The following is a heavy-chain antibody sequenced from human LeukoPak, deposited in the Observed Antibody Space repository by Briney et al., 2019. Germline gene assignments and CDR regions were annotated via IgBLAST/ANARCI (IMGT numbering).Heavy chain of an antibody. D-gene: IGHD4-17*01. CDR1: GFTFSSYG. CDR2: ISYDGSNK. J-gene: IGHJ4*02. CDR3: AKGRYHLATVTLLDY. V-gene: IGHV3-30*18. Sequence: GGSLRLSCAASGFTFSSYGMHWVRQAPGKGLEWVAVISYDGSNKYYADSVKGRFTISRDNSKNTLYLQMNSLRAEDTAVYYCAKGRYHLATVTLLDYWGQGTLVTVSS.